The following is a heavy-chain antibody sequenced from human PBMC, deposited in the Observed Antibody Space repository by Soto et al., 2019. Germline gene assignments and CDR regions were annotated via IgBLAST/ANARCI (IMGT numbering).Heavy chain of an antibody. Sequence: LRLSCAASGFSFSTFGMHWVRQAPGKGLEWVADISYDGSNKFYADSVKGRFTISRDNSENTFHLQMNSLRAEDTAVYYCAKDGGHNYGYLNYWGQGTLVTVSS. V-gene: IGHV3-30*18. CDR1: GFSFSTFG. CDR2: ISYDGSNK. J-gene: IGHJ4*02. D-gene: IGHD5-18*01. CDR3: AKDGGHNYGYLNY.